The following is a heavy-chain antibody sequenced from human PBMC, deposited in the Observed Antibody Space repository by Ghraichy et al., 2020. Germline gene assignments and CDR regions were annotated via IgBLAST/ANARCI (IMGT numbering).Heavy chain of an antibody. J-gene: IGHJ5*02. Sequence: SETLSLTCTVSGGSISSYYWSWIRQPPGKGLEWIGYIYYSGSTNYNPSLKSRVTISVDTSKNQFSLKLSSVTAADTAVYYCARHGAPSSSPNWFDPWGQGTLVTVSS. CDR2: IYYSGST. CDR1: GGSISSYY. V-gene: IGHV4-59*08. CDR3: ARHGAPSSSPNWFDP. D-gene: IGHD6-6*01.